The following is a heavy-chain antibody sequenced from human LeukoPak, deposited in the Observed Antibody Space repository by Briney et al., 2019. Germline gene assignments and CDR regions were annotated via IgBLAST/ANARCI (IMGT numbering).Heavy chain of an antibody. V-gene: IGHV1-2*02. J-gene: IGHJ6*02. D-gene: IGHD5-12*01. CDR3: ARDGNSGYDLAV. Sequence: ASVTVSCKSSGYTFTVYYMHWVRQAPGQGLEWMGWINPNSGGTNYAQKFQGRVTMTRDTSISTAYMELSRLRSDDTAVYYCARDGNSGYDLAVWGQGTTVTVSS. CDR1: GYTFTVYY. CDR2: INPNSGGT.